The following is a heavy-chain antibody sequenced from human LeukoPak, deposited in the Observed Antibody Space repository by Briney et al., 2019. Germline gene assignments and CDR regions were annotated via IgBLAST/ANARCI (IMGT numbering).Heavy chain of an antibody. J-gene: IGHJ4*02. D-gene: IGHD3-10*01. V-gene: IGHV1-18*01. Sequence: ASVKVSCKPSGYSFSNYGITWMRQAPGQGLEWMGWISTYNGNTNYAQKLQGRVTMTTDTSTSTAYMELRSLRSDDTAVYYCARDHSGYGSGSYFSSGSFDYWGQGTLVTVSS. CDR1: GYSFSNYG. CDR3: ARDHSGYGSGSYFSSGSFDY. CDR2: ISTYNGNT.